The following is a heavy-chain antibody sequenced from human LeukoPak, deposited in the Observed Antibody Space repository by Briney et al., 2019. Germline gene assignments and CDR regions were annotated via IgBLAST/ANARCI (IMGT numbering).Heavy chain of an antibody. D-gene: IGHD4-17*01. CDR2: IYYSGST. J-gene: IGHJ3*02. Sequence: PSETLSLTCTVSGGSISSYYWSWIRQPPGKGLEWIGYIYYSGSTNYNPSLKSRVTISVDTSKNQFSLKLSSVTAADTAVYYCARSIGDYSHAFDIWGQGTMVTVSS. V-gene: IGHV4-59*01. CDR1: GGSISSYY. CDR3: ARSIGDYSHAFDI.